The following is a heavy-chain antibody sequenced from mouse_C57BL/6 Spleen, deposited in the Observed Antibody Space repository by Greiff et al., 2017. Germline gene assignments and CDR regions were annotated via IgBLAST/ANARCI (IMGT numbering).Heavy chain of an antibody. CDR3: AREGLRRDYYAMDY. V-gene: IGHV1-76*01. CDR1: GYTFTDYY. Sequence: VKLQESGAELVRPGASVKLSCKASGYTFTDYYINWVKQRPGQGLEWIARIYPGSGNTYYTEKFKGKATLTAENSSSTAYMQLSSLTSEDSAVYFCAREGLRRDYYAMDYWGQGTSVTVAS. CDR2: IYPGSGNT. J-gene: IGHJ4*01. D-gene: IGHD2-4*01.